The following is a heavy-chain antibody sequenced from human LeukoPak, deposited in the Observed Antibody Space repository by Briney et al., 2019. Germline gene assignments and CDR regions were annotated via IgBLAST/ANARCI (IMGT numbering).Heavy chain of an antibody. V-gene: IGHV4-59*01. J-gene: IGHJ5*02. D-gene: IGHD2-2*01. CDR3: ARGALVPAARAYWFDP. CDR2: IYYSGST. Sequence: PSETLSLTCTVSGGSISSYYWSWIRQPPGKGLEWIGYIYYSGSTNYNPSLKSRVTISVDTSKNQFSLKLSSVTAADTAVYYCARGALVPAARAYWFDPWGQGTLVTVSS. CDR1: GGSISSYY.